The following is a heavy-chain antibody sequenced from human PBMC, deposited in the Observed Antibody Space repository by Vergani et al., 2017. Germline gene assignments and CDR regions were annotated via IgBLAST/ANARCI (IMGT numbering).Heavy chain of an antibody. CDR1: GGSFSGYY. CDR3: ARYVYSSISGNWFDP. J-gene: IGHJ5*02. D-gene: IGHD6-13*01. CDR2: INHSGST. V-gene: IGHV4-34*01. Sequence: QVQLQQWGAGLLKPSETLALTCAVYGGSFSGYYWSWIRQPPGKGLEWIGEINHSGSTNYNPSLKSLVTRSVDTSTNQFSLKLSSVTAADTAVYDCARYVYSSISGNWFDPWGQGTLVTFSS.